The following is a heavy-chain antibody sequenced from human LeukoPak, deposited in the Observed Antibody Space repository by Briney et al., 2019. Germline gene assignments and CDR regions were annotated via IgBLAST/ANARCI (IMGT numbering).Heavy chain of an antibody. CDR2: ISGSGGST. V-gene: IGHV3-23*01. CDR1: GFTFSSYA. D-gene: IGHD3-10*01. J-gene: IGHJ3*02. CDR3: ARDREVYGSWHAFDI. Sequence: PGGSLRLSCAASGFTFSSYAMSWVRQAPGKGLEWVSAISGSGGSTYYADSVKGRFTISRDNSKNTLYLQMNSLRAEDTAVYYCARDREVYGSWHAFDIWGQGTMVTVSS.